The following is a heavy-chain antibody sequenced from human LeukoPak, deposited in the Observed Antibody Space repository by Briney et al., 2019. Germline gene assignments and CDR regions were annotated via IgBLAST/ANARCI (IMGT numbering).Heavy chain of an antibody. CDR1: GFTFSILD. Sequence: PGGSLRLSCAASGFTFSILDMSWVRQAPGKGLEWVSAISGNGGRTYYADSVKGRFTISRDNAKNSLYLQMNSLRAEDTAVYYCARNYYDSSGYYYDYWGQGTLVTVSS. V-gene: IGHV3-23*01. CDR3: ARNYYDSSGYYYDY. J-gene: IGHJ4*02. CDR2: ISGNGGRT. D-gene: IGHD3-22*01.